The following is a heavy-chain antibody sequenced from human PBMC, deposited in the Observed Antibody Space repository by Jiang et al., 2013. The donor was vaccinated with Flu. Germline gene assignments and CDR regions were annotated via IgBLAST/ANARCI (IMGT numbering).Heavy chain of an antibody. D-gene: IGHD3-10*01. V-gene: IGHV1-69*01. Sequence: SYAISWVRQAPGQGLEWMGGIIPIFGTANYAQKFQGRATITADESTSTAYMELSSLRSEDTAVYYCARPRITMVRGVMRGPFDYWGQGTLVTVSS. CDR2: IIPIFGTA. CDR3: ARPRITMVRGVMRGPFDY. J-gene: IGHJ4*02. CDR1: SYA.